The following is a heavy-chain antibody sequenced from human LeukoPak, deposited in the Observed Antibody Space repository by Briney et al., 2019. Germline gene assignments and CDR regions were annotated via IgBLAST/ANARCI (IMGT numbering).Heavy chain of an antibody. J-gene: IGHJ4*02. Sequence: SQTLSLNCTVSGGSISSGGYYWSWIRQHPGKGLEWIGYIYYSGSTYYNPSLKSRVTISVDTSKNQFSLKLSSVTAADTAVYYCAATIYDFWSGFFDYWGQGTLVTVSS. V-gene: IGHV4-31*03. CDR3: AATIYDFWSGFFDY. CDR2: IYYSGST. D-gene: IGHD3-3*01. CDR1: GGSISSGGYY.